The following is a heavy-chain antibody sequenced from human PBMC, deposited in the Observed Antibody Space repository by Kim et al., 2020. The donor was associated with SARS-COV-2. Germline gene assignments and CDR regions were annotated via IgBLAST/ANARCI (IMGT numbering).Heavy chain of an antibody. CDR2: IYYSGST. Sequence: SETLSLTCTVSGGSISSGDYYWSWIRQPPGKGLEWIGYIYYSGSTYYNPSLKSRVTISADTSKNQFSLKLSSVTAADTAVYYCARDSALRYFDWLPRGAFDIWGQGTMVTVSS. CDR1: GGSISSGDYY. J-gene: IGHJ3*02. D-gene: IGHD3-9*01. V-gene: IGHV4-30-4*01. CDR3: ARDSALRYFDWLPRGAFDI.